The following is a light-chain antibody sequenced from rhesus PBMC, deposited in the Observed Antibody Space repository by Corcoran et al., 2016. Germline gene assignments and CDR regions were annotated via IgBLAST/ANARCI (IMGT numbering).Light chain of an antibody. V-gene: IGKV1S9*01. CDR1: QSLSNY. Sequence: DIQMTQSPSSLSASVGDRVTITCQASQSLSNYLNWYQQKPGKIPKLLIYRASSLQSGIPSRLSGSGSGTDVTLTISSLQPEDFATYYCQQGYSYPLTFGGGTKVELK. CDR2: RAS. CDR3: QQGYSYPLT. J-gene: IGKJ4*01.